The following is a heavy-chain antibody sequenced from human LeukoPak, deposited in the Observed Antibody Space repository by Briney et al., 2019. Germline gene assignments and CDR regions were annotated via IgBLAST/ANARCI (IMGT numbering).Heavy chain of an antibody. V-gene: IGHV4-4*02. D-gene: IGHD3-22*01. CDR1: VGSISSGNW. Sequence: PSGTLSLTCAVSVGSISSGNWWSWVRQSPGKGLEWIGEIYHNGTSNNNPSLKSRVTILVDTSKNQFSLKLSSVTAADTAVYYCARETYYYDTSGYSIDYWGQGTLVTVSS. CDR2: IYHNGTS. CDR3: ARETYYYDTSGYSIDY. J-gene: IGHJ4*02.